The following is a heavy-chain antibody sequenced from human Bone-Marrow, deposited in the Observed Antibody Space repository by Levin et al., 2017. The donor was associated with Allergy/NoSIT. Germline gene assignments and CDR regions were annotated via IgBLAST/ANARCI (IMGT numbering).Heavy chain of an antibody. CDR2: IYYSEST. Sequence: SQTLSLTCTVSGASLCTNNYYWGWFRQPPGKGLEWIGRIYYSESTYYTPSLKSRVTISVYTAKNEFSLKVRSVTAADTAVYYCGRHAALHDYGGENYRGAMDVWGQGTTVTVSS. V-gene: IGHV4-39*01. CDR3: GRHAALHDYGGENYRGAMDV. D-gene: IGHD4-23*01. J-gene: IGHJ6*02. CDR1: GASLCTNNYY.